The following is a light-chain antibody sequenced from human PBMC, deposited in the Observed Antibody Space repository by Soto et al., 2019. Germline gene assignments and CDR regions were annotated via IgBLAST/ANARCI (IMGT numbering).Light chain of an antibody. Sequence: QALLTQPASVSLSPGQSIAISCTGSSSDVGIYNYVSWYQQHPGKVPKLIIYEVSNRPSGVSNRFSGSKSGNTASLTISGLQAEDEADYYCSSYTASSTRVFGTGTKVTAL. CDR2: EVS. J-gene: IGLJ1*01. CDR1: SSDVGIYNY. CDR3: SSYTASSTRV. V-gene: IGLV2-14*01.